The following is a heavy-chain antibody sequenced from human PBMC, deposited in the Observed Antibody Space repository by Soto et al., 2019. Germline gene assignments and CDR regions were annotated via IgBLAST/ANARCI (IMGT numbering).Heavy chain of an antibody. CDR3: ARIGYCSGGSCYG. J-gene: IGHJ4*02. D-gene: IGHD2-15*01. Sequence: QVQLVQSGAEVKKPGASVKVSCKASGYTFTSYAMHWVRQAPGQRLEWMGWINAGNGNTKYSQKFQVRVTITRDTSASTAYMELSRLRSEDTAVYYCARIGYCSGGSCYGWGQGTLVTVSS. CDR1: GYTFTSYA. CDR2: INAGNGNT. V-gene: IGHV1-3*01.